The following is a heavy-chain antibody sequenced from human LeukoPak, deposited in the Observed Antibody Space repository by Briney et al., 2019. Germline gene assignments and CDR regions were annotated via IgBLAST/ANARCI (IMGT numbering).Heavy chain of an antibody. CDR3: AKTTAQVGATLGFDY. CDR2: ISGSGGST. V-gene: IGHV3-23*01. CDR1: GFTFSSYG. D-gene: IGHD1-26*01. Sequence: PGGSLRLSCAASGFTFSSYGMSWVRQAPGKGLEWVSAISGSGGSTYYADSVKGRFTISRDNSKNTLYLQMNSLRAEDTAVYYCAKTTAQVGATLGFDYWGQGTLVTVSS. J-gene: IGHJ4*02.